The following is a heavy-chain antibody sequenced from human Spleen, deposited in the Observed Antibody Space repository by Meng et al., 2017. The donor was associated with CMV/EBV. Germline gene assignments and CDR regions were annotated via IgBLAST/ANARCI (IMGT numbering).Heavy chain of an antibody. V-gene: IGHV4-34*10. CDR3: ARGPQFGWY. CDR2: INHSGST. D-gene: IGHD3-10*01. Sequence: QVQLQAPGPGIAKPSETLSATCAVNAGAFSGNYWSWIRQPPGKGLEWIGEINHSGSTNYNPSLKSRVTISVDTSKNQFSLKLSSVTAADTAVYYCARGPQFGWYWGQGTLVTVSS. J-gene: IGHJ4*02. CDR1: AGAFSGNY.